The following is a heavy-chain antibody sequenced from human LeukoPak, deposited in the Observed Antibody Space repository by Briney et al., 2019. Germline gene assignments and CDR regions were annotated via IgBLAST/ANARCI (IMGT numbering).Heavy chain of an antibody. Sequence: GGSLRLSCAAPGFTFSSYAMHWVRQAPGKGLEWVAVISYDGSNKYYADSVKGRFTISRDNSKNTLYLQMNSLRAEDTAVYYCARGTLWFGLGHSDYWGQGTLVTVSS. J-gene: IGHJ4*02. CDR3: ARGTLWFGLGHSDY. V-gene: IGHV3-30*04. CDR1: GFTFSSYA. D-gene: IGHD3-10*01. CDR2: ISYDGSNK.